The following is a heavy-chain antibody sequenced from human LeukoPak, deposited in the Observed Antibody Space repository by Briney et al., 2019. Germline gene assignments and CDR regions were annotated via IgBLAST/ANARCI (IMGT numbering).Heavy chain of an antibody. Sequence: AGGSLRLSCAASGFNFDNYRMSWVRQAPGKGLEWVSTVNADGGNTYYADSVKGRFTISRDNSKSTLILQMNSLRVEDTALYYCTKRVKYGGTWDHFADWGQGTLVTVSS. J-gene: IGHJ4*02. CDR2: VNADGGNT. V-gene: IGHV3-23*01. CDR1: GFNFDNYR. CDR3: TKRVKYGGTWDHFAD. D-gene: IGHD1-26*01.